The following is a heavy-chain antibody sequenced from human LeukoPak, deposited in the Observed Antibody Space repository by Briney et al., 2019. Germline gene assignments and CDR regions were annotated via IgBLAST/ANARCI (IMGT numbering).Heavy chain of an antibody. CDR1: GFTFSSYG. CDR3: ARDGAGVVTAGVDY. CDR2: ISGSGGST. V-gene: IGHV3-23*01. Sequence: GGSLRLSCAASGFTFSSYGMSWVRQAPGKGLEWVSAISGSGGSTYYADSVKGRFTISRDNAKNSLYLQMNSLRAEDTAVYYCARDGAGVVTAGVDYWGQGTLVTVSS. J-gene: IGHJ4*02. D-gene: IGHD2-21*02.